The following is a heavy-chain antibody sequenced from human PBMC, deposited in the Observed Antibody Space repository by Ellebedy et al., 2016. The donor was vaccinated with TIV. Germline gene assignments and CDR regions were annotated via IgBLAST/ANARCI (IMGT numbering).Heavy chain of an antibody. V-gene: IGHV3-15*01. J-gene: IGHJ5*01. CDR2: IKSKIDGETT. CDR3: STQVFCGGGSCYDS. CDR1: GFTFSNAW. D-gene: IGHD2-15*01. Sequence: PGGSLRLSCAASGFTFSNAWMTWVRQAPGKGLEWVGRIKSKIDGETTDYAAPVKGRFTISRDDSKNTLYLQMNSLKIEDTAVYYCSTQVFCGGGSCYDSWGRGTLVTVSS.